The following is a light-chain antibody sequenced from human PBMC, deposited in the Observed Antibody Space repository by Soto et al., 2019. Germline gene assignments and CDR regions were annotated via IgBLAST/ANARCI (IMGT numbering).Light chain of an antibody. CDR3: QQYGSPPWA. CDR1: QSVGSNF. J-gene: IGKJ1*01. V-gene: IGKV3-20*01. Sequence: IVLTQSPGTLSLSPGERATLSCRASQSVGSNFLTWYQQKRGQAPRILIYAASNRASGIPDRFSGSGSGSDFALTISSLEPEGFAVYYCQQYGSPPWACGQGTRVEI. CDR2: AAS.